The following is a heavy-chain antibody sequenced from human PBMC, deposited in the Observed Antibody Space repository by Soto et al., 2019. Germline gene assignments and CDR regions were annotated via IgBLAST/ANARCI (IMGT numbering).Heavy chain of an antibody. CDR2: IFYSGST. J-gene: IGHJ4*02. D-gene: IGHD1-20*01. CDR1: GGSISSSSHY. Sequence: SETLSLTCTVSGGSISSSSHYWGWIRQPPGKGLEWIGSIFYSGSTDYNPSLKSRVTISVDTSKNQFSLKLSSVAAADTAVYYCARSGYNWNDIRFDSWGQGTLVTVSS. V-gene: IGHV4-39*01. CDR3: ARSGYNWNDIRFDS.